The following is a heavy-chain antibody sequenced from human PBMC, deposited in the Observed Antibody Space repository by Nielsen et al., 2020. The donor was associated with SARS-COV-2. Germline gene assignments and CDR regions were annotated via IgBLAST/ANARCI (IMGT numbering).Heavy chain of an antibody. D-gene: IGHD3-9*01. CDR2: ITWNGDTT. CDR3: ARDRDVDYLDS. Sequence: GESLKISCAASGFTFDDYALSWVRQVPGKGLEWVSRITWNGDTTGYADSVKGRFTISRDNARNSLFLQMNSLRAKDTAIYYCARDRDVDYLDSWGQGTLVTVSS. CDR1: GFTFDDYA. V-gene: IGHV3-20*04. J-gene: IGHJ1*01.